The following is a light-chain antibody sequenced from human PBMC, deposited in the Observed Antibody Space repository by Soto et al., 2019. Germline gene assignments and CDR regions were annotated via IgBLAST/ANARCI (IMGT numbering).Light chain of an antibody. J-gene: IGKJ4*01. CDR1: QGIRND. CDR2: AAS. Sequence: AIQMTQSPSSLSASVGDRVTITCRASQGIRNDLGWYQQRPGKAPKVLIYAASTVQSGVPSRFSGSGYGTDFTLTISSLQPEDFATDYCLQDYDYPLSVGGGTKVEI. V-gene: IGKV1-6*01. CDR3: LQDYDYPLS.